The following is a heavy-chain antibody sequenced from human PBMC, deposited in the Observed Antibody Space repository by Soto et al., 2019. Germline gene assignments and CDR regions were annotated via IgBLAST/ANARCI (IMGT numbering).Heavy chain of an antibody. D-gene: IGHD6-13*01. J-gene: IGHJ4*02. Sequence: GGSLRLSCAASGFTFDDYAMHWVRQAPGKGLEWVSGISWNSGSIGYADSVKGRFTISRDKAKNSLYLQMNSLRAEDTALYSCAKDMGAAVGTLSVDYWGQGTLVTVSS. CDR2: ISWNSGSI. V-gene: IGHV3-9*01. CDR1: GFTFDDYA. CDR3: AKDMGAAVGTLSVDY.